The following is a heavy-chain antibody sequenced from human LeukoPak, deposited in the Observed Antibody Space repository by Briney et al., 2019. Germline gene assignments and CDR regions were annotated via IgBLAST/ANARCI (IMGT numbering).Heavy chain of an antibody. CDR3: ARGRSYYDSSGYYDLPYDY. D-gene: IGHD3-22*01. CDR2: INSNSGGT. Sequence: ASVKVSCKTSGYTFTGYYMHWFRQAPGQGLEWMGWINSNSGGTNYAQKFQGRVTMTRDTSISTAYMDLSSLTSDDAAVYYCARGRSYYDSSGYYDLPYDYWGQGTLVTVSS. J-gene: IGHJ4*02. CDR1: GYTFTGYY. V-gene: IGHV1-2*02.